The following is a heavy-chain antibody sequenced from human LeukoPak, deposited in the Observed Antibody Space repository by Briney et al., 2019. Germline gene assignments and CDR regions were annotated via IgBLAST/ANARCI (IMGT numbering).Heavy chain of an antibody. J-gene: IGHJ6*03. CDR1: GFTFSSYS. V-gene: IGHV3-23*01. CDR3: AKNGDRGAYCSGGSCYPYYYYYMDV. CDR2: ISSSGGTT. Sequence: PGGSLRLSCAASGFTFSSYSMNWVRQAPGRGLEWVAAISSSGGTTYYADSVKGRFTISRDNSKSTLYLQMNSLRAEDTAIYYCAKNGDRGAYCSGGSCYPYYYYYMDVWGKGTTVTISS. D-gene: IGHD2-15*01.